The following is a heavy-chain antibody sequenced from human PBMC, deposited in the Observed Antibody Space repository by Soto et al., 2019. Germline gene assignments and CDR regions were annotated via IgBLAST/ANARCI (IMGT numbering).Heavy chain of an antibody. CDR3: AREAYYYGSGSYYHDAFDI. CDR1: GGSISSGGYY. Sequence: TLSLTCTVSGGSISSGGYYWSWIRQHPGKGLEWIGYIYYSGSTYYNPSLKSRVTISVDTSKNQFSLKLSSVTAADTAVYYCAREAYYYGSGSYYHDAFDIWGQGTMVTVSS. V-gene: IGHV4-31*03. CDR2: IYYSGST. J-gene: IGHJ3*02. D-gene: IGHD3-10*01.